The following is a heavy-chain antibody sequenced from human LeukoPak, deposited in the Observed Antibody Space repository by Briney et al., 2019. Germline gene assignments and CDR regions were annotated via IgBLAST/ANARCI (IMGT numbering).Heavy chain of an antibody. J-gene: IGHJ4*02. V-gene: IGHV3-23*01. CDR3: AKVAPIDYYDSSGYYPFDY. Sequence: GGSLRLSCAASGFTFSSYAMSWVRQAPGKGLEWVSAISGSGGSTYYADSVKGRLTISRDNSKNTLYLQMNSLRAEDTAVYYCAKVAPIDYYDSSGYYPFDYWGQGTLVTVSS. CDR2: ISGSGGST. CDR1: GFTFSSYA. D-gene: IGHD3-22*01.